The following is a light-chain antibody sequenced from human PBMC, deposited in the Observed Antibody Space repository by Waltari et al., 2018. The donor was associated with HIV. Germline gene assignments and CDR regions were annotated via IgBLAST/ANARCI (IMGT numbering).Light chain of an antibody. J-gene: IGKJ1*01. CDR2: WAS. CDR3: QQYYSTPRT. V-gene: IGKV4-1*01. CDR1: QSVLYNSNNKNF. Sequence: DIVMTQSPDSLAVSLGERATINCQSSQSVLYNSNNKNFLAWYQQKSGQPPKLLIYWASTRESGVPDRFSGSGSGTDFTLTISGLQAEDVAVYYCQQYYSTPRTFGQGTKVEIK.